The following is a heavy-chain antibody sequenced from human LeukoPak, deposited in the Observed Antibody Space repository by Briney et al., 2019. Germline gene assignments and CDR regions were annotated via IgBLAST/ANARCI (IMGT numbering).Heavy chain of an antibody. Sequence: SVKVSCKASGGTFSSYAISWVRQAPGQGLEWMGGIIPIFGTANYAQKFQGRVTITTDESTSTAYMELSSLRSEDTAVYYCARAEDYYASGGMRGYFDYWGQGTLVTVSS. V-gene: IGHV1-69*05. CDR1: GGTFSSYA. CDR3: ARAEDYYASGGMRGYFDY. CDR2: IIPIFGTA. J-gene: IGHJ4*02. D-gene: IGHD3-10*01.